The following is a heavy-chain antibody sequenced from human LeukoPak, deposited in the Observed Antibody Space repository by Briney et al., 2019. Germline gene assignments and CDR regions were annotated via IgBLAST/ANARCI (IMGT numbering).Heavy chain of an antibody. CDR2: IQAVGST. J-gene: IGHJ4*02. CDR3: ARGTRNWNALDY. CDR1: GDSISTYY. D-gene: IGHD1-1*01. V-gene: IGHV4-4*07. Sequence: SETLSLTCTVFGDSISTYYWSWIRQPAGKGLEWIGRIQAVGSTDYSPSLKSRITMSVDTSKNQFSLTLNSVTAADTAVYFCARGTRNWNALDYWGQGILVTVSS.